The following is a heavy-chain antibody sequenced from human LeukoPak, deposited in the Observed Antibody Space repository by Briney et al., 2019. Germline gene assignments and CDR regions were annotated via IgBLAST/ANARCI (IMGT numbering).Heavy chain of an antibody. CDR2: IIPTHGIA. J-gene: IGHJ4*02. V-gene: IGHV1-69*04. D-gene: IGHD5-24*01. CDR1: GGTFSSYA. CDR3: ASSRMATINLEYYFDY. Sequence: SVKVSCKASGGTFSSYAISWVRQAPGQGLEWMGRIIPTHGIANYAQKFQGRVTITADKSTSTAYLELSSLRSEDTAVSYCASSRMATINLEYYFDYWGQGTLVTVSS.